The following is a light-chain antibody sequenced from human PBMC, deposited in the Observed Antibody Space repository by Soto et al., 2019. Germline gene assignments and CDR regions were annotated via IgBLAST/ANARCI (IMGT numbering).Light chain of an antibody. CDR2: GAS. Sequence: IVMTQSPATLSVSPGERATLSCRASQSVSSSLAWYQQKPGQAPRILIFGASTRATGIPARFSGSGSGREFTLTISSLQSEDFAVYYCQHYNNWPLTFGGGTKVDIK. J-gene: IGKJ4*01. V-gene: IGKV3-15*01. CDR3: QHYNNWPLT. CDR1: QSVSSS.